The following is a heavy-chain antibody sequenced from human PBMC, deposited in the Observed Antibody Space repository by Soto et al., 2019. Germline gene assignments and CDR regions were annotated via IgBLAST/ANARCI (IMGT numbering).Heavy chain of an antibody. J-gene: IGHJ4*02. V-gene: IGHV4-4*07. CDR3: VIGRSYSVYDF. CDR2: IYPSGTT. Sequence: SETLSLTCTVSGGSISGHSWIWIRQPAGRGLEWIGHIYPSGTTSYNPSLRSRVTMSLDTSKNQIFLNLTSVTAADTAVVYCVIGRSYSVYDFWGPGTLVTVSS. D-gene: IGHD5-12*01. CDR1: GGSISGHS.